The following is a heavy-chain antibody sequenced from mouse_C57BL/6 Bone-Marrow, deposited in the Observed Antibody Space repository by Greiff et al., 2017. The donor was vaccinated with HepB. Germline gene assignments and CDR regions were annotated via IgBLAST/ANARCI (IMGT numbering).Heavy chain of an antibody. CDR2: ISDGGSYT. CDR3: ARDRDYYGSRWYFDV. D-gene: IGHD1-1*01. V-gene: IGHV5-4*01. Sequence: EVKLVESGGGLVKPGGSLKLSCAASGFTFSSYAMSWVRQTPEKRLEWVATISDGGSYTYYPDNVKGRFTISRDNAKNNLYLQMSHLKSEDTAMYYCARDRDYYGSRWYFDVWGTGTTVTVSS. CDR1: GFTFSSYA. J-gene: IGHJ1*03.